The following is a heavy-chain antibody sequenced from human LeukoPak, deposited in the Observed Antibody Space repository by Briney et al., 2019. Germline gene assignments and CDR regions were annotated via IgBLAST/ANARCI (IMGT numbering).Heavy chain of an antibody. D-gene: IGHD3-3*01. Sequence: SVKVSCKASGGTFSSYAISWVRQAPGQGLEWMGRIIPIFGTANYAQKFQGTVTITTDESTSTAYMELSSLRSEDTAVYYCARGLTIFGVVIAFDIWGQGTMVTVSS. J-gene: IGHJ3*02. CDR2: IIPIFGTA. V-gene: IGHV1-69*05. CDR1: GGTFSSYA. CDR3: ARGLTIFGVVIAFDI.